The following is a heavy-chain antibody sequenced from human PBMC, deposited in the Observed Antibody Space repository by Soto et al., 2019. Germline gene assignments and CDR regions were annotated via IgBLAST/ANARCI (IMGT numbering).Heavy chain of an antibody. CDR2: ISRSGNT. CDR1: GGSFIGYY. CDR3: PRALYNLEAAINWFDP. V-gene: IGHV4-34*01. D-gene: IGHD2-15*01. Sequence: SETLSLTYVVYGGSFIGYYWSWIRQPPGKGLEWIGEISRSGNTNYNPSLKSRVTISVDTTKNLFSLNLTSVTAADTAVYYCPRALYNLEAAINWFDPWGQGTLVTVSS. J-gene: IGHJ5*02.